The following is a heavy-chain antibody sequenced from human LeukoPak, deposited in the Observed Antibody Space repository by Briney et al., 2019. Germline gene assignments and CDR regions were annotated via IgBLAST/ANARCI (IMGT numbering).Heavy chain of an antibody. CDR1: GFTFSFYA. Sequence: GGSLRLSCAASGFTFSFYAMSWVSQAPGKGLEWVSAIRGGGGGTYYADSVKGRFTISRDNSKSTLYLQMNSLRAEDTAIYFCAKVLKNGYDYYGMDVWGQGTTVTVSS. J-gene: IGHJ6*02. CDR2: IRGGGGGT. D-gene: IGHD3-22*01. CDR3: AKVLKNGYDYYGMDV. V-gene: IGHV3-23*01.